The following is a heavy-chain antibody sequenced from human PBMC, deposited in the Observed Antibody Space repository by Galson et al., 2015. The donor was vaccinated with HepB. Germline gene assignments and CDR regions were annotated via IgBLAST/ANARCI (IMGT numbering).Heavy chain of an antibody. CDR3: AKGCSSNWYGLYDY. CDR2: ISGSGGST. CDR1: GFIFRNYD. D-gene: IGHD6-13*01. Sequence: SLRLSCAASGFIFRNYDMSWVRQAPGKGLEWVSTISGSGGSTYYADSVKGRLTISRDNSKTTLYLQMNSLRDEDTAIYYCAKGCSSNWYGLYDYWAQGTLVTVSS. V-gene: IGHV3-23*01. J-gene: IGHJ4*02.